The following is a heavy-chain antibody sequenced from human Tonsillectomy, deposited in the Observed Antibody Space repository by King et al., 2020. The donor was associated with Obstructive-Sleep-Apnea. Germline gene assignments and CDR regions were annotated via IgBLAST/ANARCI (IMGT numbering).Heavy chain of an antibody. J-gene: IGHJ4*02. D-gene: IGHD5-18*01. CDR1: GVTFDDYV. V-gene: IGHV3-9*01. CDR2: IGWNSGSI. Sequence: VQLVESGGGLVQPGRSLRLSCAASGVTFDDYVMHWVRQAPGKGLEWVSVIGWNSGSIGYADSVKGRFTISRDNAKNSLYLQMNSLRAEDTALYYCAKDLRGYSYGIDYWGQGTLVTVSS. CDR3: AKDLRGYSYGIDY.